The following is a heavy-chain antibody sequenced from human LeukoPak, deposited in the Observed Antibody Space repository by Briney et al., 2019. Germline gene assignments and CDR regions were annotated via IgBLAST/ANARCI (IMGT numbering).Heavy chain of an antibody. CDR1: GGSISSGGYY. Sequence: PSETLSLTCTVSGGSISSGGYYWSWIRQHPGKGLEWIGYIYYSESTYYNPSLKSLVTISVDTSKNQFSLKLSSVTAADTAVYYCARGDYARGRNWFDPWGQGTLVTVSS. CDR2: IYYSEST. J-gene: IGHJ5*02. CDR3: ARGDYARGRNWFDP. D-gene: IGHD3-16*01. V-gene: IGHV4-31*01.